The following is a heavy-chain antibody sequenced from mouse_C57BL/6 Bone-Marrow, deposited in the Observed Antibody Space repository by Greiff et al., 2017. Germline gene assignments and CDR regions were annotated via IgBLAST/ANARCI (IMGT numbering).Heavy chain of an antibody. CDR3: ARDYGNPYFDY. CDR1: GYTFTSYW. V-gene: IGHV1-64*01. CDR2: IHPNSGST. D-gene: IGHD2-1*01. Sequence: VQLQQPGAELVKPGASVKLSCKASGYTFTSYWMHWVKQRPGQGLEWIGMIHPNSGSTNYNEKFKSKATLTVDKSSSTAYMQLSSLTSEDSAVCYCARDYGNPYFDYWGQGTTLTVSS. J-gene: IGHJ2*01.